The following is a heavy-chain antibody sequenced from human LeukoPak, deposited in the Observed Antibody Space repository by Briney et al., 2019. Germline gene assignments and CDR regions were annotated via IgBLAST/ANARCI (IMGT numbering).Heavy chain of an antibody. V-gene: IGHV3-23*01. D-gene: IGHD3-9*01. J-gene: IGHJ4*02. Sequence: PGGSLRLSCAASGFTFSSYAMSWVRQAPGKGLEWVSAIRGSGGSTYYADSVKGRFTISRDNSKNTLYLQMNSLRAEDTAVYYCATFSYDILTGYPSFFIHWGQGTLVTVSS. CDR3: ATFSYDILTGYPSFFIH. CDR1: GFTFSSYA. CDR2: IRGSGGST.